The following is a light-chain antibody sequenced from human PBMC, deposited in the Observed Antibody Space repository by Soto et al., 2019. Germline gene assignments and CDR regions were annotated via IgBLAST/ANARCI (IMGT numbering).Light chain of an antibody. CDR3: QSYASSRSAYV. CDR2: ANN. CDR1: SSNIGANYD. J-gene: IGLJ1*01. V-gene: IGLV1-40*01. Sequence: QSVLTQPPSVSGAPGRTVTISCTGSSSNIGANYDVHWYQHLPGTAPKLLIYANNFRPSGVPDRFSGSKSDTSASLAITGLQAEDEADYYCQSYASSRSAYVFGTGTKLTVL.